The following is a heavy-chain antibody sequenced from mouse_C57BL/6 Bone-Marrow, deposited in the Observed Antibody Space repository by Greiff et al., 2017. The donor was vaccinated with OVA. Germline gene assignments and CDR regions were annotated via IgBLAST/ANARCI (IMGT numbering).Heavy chain of an antibody. J-gene: IGHJ4*01. V-gene: IGHV14-4*01. D-gene: IGHD2-4*01. Sequence: EVQLVESGAELVRPGASVKLSCTASGFNIKDDYMHWVKQRPEQGLEWIGWIDPENGDTEYASKFQGKATITADTSSNTAYLQLSSLTSEDTAVYYCTTFPELRQGVYAMDYWGQGTSVTVSS. CDR3: TTFPELRQGVYAMDY. CDR1: GFNIKDDY. CDR2: IDPENGDT.